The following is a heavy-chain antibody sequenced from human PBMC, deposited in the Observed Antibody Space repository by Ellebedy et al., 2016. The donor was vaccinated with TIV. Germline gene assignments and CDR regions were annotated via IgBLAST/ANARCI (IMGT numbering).Heavy chain of an antibody. V-gene: IGHV3-48*02. CDR3: ARDQETGITVVVVDRFDS. CDR1: GFTFSTYS. Sequence: GESLKISCAASGFTFSTYSMSWVRQAPGKGLEWLSYIRGRSRAIRYADSVKGRFPISRDNAKNLLYLQMNSLRDEDTAVYYCARDQETGITVVVVDRFDSWGQGTQVTVSS. D-gene: IGHD3-22*01. CDR2: IRGRSRAI. J-gene: IGHJ4*02.